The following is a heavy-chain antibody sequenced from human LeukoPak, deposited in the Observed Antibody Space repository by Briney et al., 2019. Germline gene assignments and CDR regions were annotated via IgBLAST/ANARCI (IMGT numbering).Heavy chain of an antibody. Sequence: GGSLRLSCAASGFTFSNAWMSWVRQAPGKGLEWVGRIKSKTDGETTDYAAPVKGRFTISRDDSKNTLYLQMNSLRAEDTAVYYCAKDRRRWIQLWLPLYYFDYWGQGTLVTVSS. J-gene: IGHJ4*02. CDR1: GFTFSNAW. V-gene: IGHV3-15*01. CDR3: AKDRRRWIQLWLPLYYFDY. CDR2: IKSKTDGETT. D-gene: IGHD5-18*01.